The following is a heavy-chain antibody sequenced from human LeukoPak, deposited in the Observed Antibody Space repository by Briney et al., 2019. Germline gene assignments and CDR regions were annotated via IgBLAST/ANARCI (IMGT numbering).Heavy chain of an antibody. V-gene: IGHV3-53*01. CDR1: ELSLSSNY. CDR3: ARRAGSYSHSYDY. D-gene: IGHD2-15*01. Sequence: GGSLRLSCAASELSLSSNYMSWIRQAPGRGLEWVSFIYSGGSTYYADSVRGRFIISRDNSKNTLYLQMNSLRAEDTAVYYCARRAGSYSHSYDYWGQGTLVTVSS. J-gene: IGHJ4*02. CDR2: IYSGGST.